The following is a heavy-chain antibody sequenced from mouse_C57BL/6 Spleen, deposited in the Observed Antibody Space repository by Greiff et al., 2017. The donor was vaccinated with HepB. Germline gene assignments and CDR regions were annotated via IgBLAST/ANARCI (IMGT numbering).Heavy chain of an antibody. CDR2: ISDGGSYT. J-gene: IGHJ4*01. V-gene: IGHV5-4*01. Sequence: EVQLVESGGGLVKPGGSLKLSCAASGFTFSSYAMSWVRQTPDKRLEWVATISDGGSYTYYPDNVKGRFTISRDNAKNNLYLQMSHLKSEDTAMYYCAREVGEGAIDYWGQGTSVTVSS. D-gene: IGHD1-1*02. CDR1: GFTFSSYA. CDR3: AREVGEGAIDY.